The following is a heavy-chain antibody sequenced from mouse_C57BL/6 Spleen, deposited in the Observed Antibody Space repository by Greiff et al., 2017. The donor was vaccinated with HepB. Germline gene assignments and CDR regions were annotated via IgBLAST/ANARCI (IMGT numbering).Heavy chain of an antibody. J-gene: IGHJ2*01. CDR1: GFTFTDYY. CDR3: ARGSSLDY. D-gene: IGHD1-1*01. Sequence: EVKVVESGGGLVQPGGSLSLSCAASGFTFTDYYMSWVRQPPGQALEWLGFIRNKANGYTTEYSASVKGRFTISRDNSQSILYLQLNALRAEDSATYYCARGSSLDYWGQGTTLTVSS. V-gene: IGHV7-3*01. CDR2: IRNKANGYTT.